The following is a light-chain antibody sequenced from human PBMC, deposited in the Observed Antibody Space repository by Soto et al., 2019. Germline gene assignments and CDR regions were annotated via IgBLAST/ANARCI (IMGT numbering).Light chain of an antibody. CDR2: GAS. J-gene: IGKJ2*01. V-gene: IGKV3-15*01. CDR3: QHYDNWPPFT. Sequence: EIVLTQSPATLSVSPGESATLSCRASQSVTSHLAWYQQKPGQAPRLLIFGASTRATGIPARFSGSGSGTDFTLTISSLQSEDFAVYYCQHYDNWPPFTFGQGTKLEIK. CDR1: QSVTSH.